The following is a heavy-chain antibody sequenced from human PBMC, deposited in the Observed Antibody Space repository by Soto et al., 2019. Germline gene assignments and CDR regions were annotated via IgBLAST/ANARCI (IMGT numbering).Heavy chain of an antibody. J-gene: IGHJ4*02. CDR1: GFTFSSYG. CDR2: IWYDGSKQ. V-gene: IGHV3-33*01. Sequence: QVQLVESGGGVVQPGTSLRLSCAPFGFTFSSYGMHWVRQAPGKGLEWVAVIWYDGSKQYYADSVKGRFTISRDNSKNTLYLQMNSLRAEDTAVYYCARDPGVTNYYFDYWGQGTLVTVSS. CDR3: ARDPGVTNYYFDY. D-gene: IGHD3-3*01.